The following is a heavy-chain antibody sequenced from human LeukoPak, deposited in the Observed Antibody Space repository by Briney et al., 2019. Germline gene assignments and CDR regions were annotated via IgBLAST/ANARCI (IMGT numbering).Heavy chain of an antibody. V-gene: IGHV4-59*01. J-gene: IGHJ5*02. D-gene: IGHD4/OR15-4a*01. CDR1: GGSISSYY. CDR2: IYYSGST. CDR3: ARVGGSHGAIYNNWFDP. Sequence: SETLSLTCTVSGGSISSYYWSWIRQPPGKGLEWIGYIYYSGSTNYNPSLKSRVTISVDTSKNQFSLKLSSVTAADTAVYYCARVGGSHGAIYNNWFDPWGQGTLVTVSS.